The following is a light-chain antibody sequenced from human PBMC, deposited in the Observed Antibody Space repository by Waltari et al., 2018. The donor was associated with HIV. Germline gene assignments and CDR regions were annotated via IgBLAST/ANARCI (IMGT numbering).Light chain of an antibody. CDR2: GES. J-gene: IGKJ4*01. CDR3: QQYTNWPLT. Sequence: EIVMTQFPATLSVCPGERATLSCRASQSLIINLAWYQQKPGQAPRPHIYGESTRATGIPDRFSCSGSRTEFTLTISSLRSEDFAVYYCQQYTNWPLTFGGGTNVEIK. CDR1: QSLIIN. V-gene: IGKV3-15*01.